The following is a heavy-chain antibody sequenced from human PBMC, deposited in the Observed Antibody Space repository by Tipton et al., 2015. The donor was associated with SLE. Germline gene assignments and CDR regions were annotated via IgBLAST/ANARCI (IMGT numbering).Heavy chain of an antibody. CDR3: ARGRSSCWSYYSYGMDV. V-gene: IGHV4-30-2*01. Sequence: TLSLTCTVSGGSISSYYWSWIRQPPGKGLEWIGYIYHSGSTYYNPSLKSRVTISVDSSRNQFSLNLSSVTAADPAVYYCARGRSSCWSYYSYGMDVWGQGTTVSVSS. J-gene: IGHJ6*02. D-gene: IGHD6-13*01. CDR1: GGSISSYY. CDR2: IYHSGST.